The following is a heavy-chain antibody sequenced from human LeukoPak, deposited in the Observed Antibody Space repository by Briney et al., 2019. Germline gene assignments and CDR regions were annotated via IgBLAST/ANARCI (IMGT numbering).Heavy chain of an antibody. V-gene: IGHV4-61*09. CDR2: IYISGST. Sequence: PSETVSLTCTVSGGSINSGSYYWSWIRQPAGKGLEWIAHIYISGSTNYNPSLESRVTISVDTSKNQFSLKLSSVTAADTAVYYCAREGIAVAGKKNWFDPWGQGPLVTVSS. CDR1: GGSINSGSYY. J-gene: IGHJ5*02. D-gene: IGHD6-19*01. CDR3: AREGIAVAGKKNWFDP.